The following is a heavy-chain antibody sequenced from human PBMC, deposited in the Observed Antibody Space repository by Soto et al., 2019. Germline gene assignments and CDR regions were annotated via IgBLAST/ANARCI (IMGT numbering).Heavy chain of an antibody. D-gene: IGHD2-2*01. Sequence: GGSLRLSCAASGFTFSSYDMHWVRQATGKGLEWVSAISGSGGSTYYADSVKGRFTISRDNSKNTLYLQMNSLRAEDTAVYYCAKILVPAARMPWFDPWGQGTLVTVSS. CDR2: ISGSGGST. CDR1: GFTFSSYD. V-gene: IGHV3-23*01. CDR3: AKILVPAARMPWFDP. J-gene: IGHJ5*02.